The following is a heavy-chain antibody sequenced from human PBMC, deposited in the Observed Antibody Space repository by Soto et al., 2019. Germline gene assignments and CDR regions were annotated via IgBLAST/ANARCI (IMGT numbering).Heavy chain of an antibody. V-gene: IGHV4-38-2*01. CDR1: NYSISSGYY. Sequence: ETLSLTCAVSNYSISSGYYWGWIRQPPGKGPEWIGSMYYSGSTYYNPSLKSRVTMSVDTSKNQFSLNLTSVTAADTAVYYCARVIARVPDYWGQGTLVTVSS. CDR2: MYYSGST. CDR3: ARVIARVPDY. D-gene: IGHD2-21*01. J-gene: IGHJ4*02.